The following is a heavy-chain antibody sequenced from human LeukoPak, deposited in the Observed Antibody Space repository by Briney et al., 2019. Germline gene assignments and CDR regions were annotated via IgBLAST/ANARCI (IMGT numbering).Heavy chain of an antibody. V-gene: IGHV4-34*01. CDR3: ASRYCSSTSCSEGYNWFDP. CDR2: INHSGST. Sequence: QSSETLSLTCAVYGGSYSGYYWSWIRQPPGKGLEWIGEINHSGSTNYNPSLKSRVTISVGTSKNQFSLKLTSVTAADTAVYYCASRYCSSTSCSEGYNWFDPWGQGILVTVSS. J-gene: IGHJ5*02. CDR1: GGSYSGYY. D-gene: IGHD2-2*01.